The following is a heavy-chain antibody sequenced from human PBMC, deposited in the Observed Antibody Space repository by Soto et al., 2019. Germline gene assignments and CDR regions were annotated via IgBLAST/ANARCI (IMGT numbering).Heavy chain of an antibody. V-gene: IGHV3-13*05. Sequence: EVQLVESGGGSVQPGGSLRLSCTASGFTFSDYDMHWVRQGSGKGLEWVSTIGAARDQYYTGSVKGRFTISRENARNSMFIQINSVTVGEKAVYYCARAYSGRLPRRADYYYALDVWGQGTMVTVSS. CDR3: ARAYSGRLPRRADYYYALDV. D-gene: IGHD2-15*01. J-gene: IGHJ6*02. CDR1: GFTFSDYD. CDR2: IGAARDQ.